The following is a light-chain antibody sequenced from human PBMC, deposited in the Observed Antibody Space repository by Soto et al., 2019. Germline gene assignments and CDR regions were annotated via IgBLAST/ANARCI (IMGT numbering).Light chain of an antibody. CDR3: KQYKSYWT. J-gene: IGKJ1*01. CDR2: DAS. V-gene: IGKV1-5*01. CDR1: QSISSW. Sequence: DIQMTQFPSTLSASVGDRVTITCRASQSISSWLAWYQQKPGKAPKLLIYDASSLESGVPSRFSGSGSGTEFTLAISSLQPDDFATYYCKQYKSYWTFGQGTQVEI.